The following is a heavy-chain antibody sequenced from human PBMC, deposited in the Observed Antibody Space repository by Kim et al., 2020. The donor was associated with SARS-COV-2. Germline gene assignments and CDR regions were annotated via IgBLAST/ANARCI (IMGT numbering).Heavy chain of an antibody. D-gene: IGHD5-18*01. CDR3: ARPSPQYIYGLFDQ. V-gene: IGHV1-3*01. J-gene: IGHJ4*02. Sequence: SQKFQGRVTITSDTSASTAYMELSSLTSEDTAVYYCARPSPQYIYGLFDQWGQGTLVTVSS.